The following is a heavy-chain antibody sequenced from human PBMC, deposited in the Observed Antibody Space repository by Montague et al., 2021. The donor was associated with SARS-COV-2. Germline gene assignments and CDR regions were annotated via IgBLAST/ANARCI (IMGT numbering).Heavy chain of an antibody. CDR1: GGSISSYY. Sequence: SETLSLTCTVSGGSISSYYWSWIRQPPGKGREWIGYIYYSGSTNYNPSLKSRVTISVDTSKNQCSLKLSSVTAADTAVYYCAGCITIFGVVGSCFDPWGQGTLVTVSS. CDR3: AGCITIFGVVGSCFDP. J-gene: IGHJ5*02. CDR2: IYYSGST. V-gene: IGHV4-59*01. D-gene: IGHD3-3*01.